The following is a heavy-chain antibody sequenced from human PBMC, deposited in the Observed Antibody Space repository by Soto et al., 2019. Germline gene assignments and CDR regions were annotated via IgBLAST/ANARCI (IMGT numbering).Heavy chain of an antibody. CDR1: GGSISSGDYY. V-gene: IGHV4-30-4*01. D-gene: IGHD1-7*01. Sequence: SETLSLTCTVSGGSISSGDYYWSWIRQPPGKGLEWIGYIYYNGSTYYNPSLKSRVTISVDTSKNQFSLKLSSVTAADTAVYYCERERLELQFEYWGQGTLVTSPQ. J-gene: IGHJ4*02. CDR2: IYYNGST. CDR3: ERERLELQFEY.